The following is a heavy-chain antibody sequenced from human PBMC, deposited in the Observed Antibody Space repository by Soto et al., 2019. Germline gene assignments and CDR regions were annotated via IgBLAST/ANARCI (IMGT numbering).Heavy chain of an antibody. V-gene: IGHV4-39*07. D-gene: IGHD3-22*01. CDR2: LYYTGTT. CDR1: GGSIGSSSYY. J-gene: IGHJ5*02. Sequence: SETLSLTCSVSGGSIGSSSYYFGWIRQPPGKGLEWIGSLYYTGTTYYNPSLKSRVTMSADMSRNRFSLRLSSVTAADTAVYYCARHYYYESINWLDPWGQGTLVTVSS. CDR3: ARHYYYESINWLDP.